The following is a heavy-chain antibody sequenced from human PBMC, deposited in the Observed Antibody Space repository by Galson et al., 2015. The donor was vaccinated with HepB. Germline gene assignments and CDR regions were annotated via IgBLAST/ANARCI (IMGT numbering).Heavy chain of an antibody. CDR3: ARSVGSFNVDY. CDR1: GYTFTSYY. Sequence: SVKVSCKASGYTFTSYYLHWVRQAPGQGLEWMGIINPSGGSTSYAQKFQGRVTMTRDTSTSTVYMELSSLRSEDTAVYYCARSVGSFNVDYWGQGTLVTVSS. V-gene: IGHV1-46*03. CDR2: INPSGGST. D-gene: IGHD1-26*01. J-gene: IGHJ4*02.